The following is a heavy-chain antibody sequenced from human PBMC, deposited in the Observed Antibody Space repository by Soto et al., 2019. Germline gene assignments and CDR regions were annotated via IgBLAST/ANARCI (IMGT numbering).Heavy chain of an antibody. V-gene: IGHV4-31*11. J-gene: IGHJ5*01. Sequence: SETLSLTCAVSGGSISSGGYSWSWIRQPPGKGLEWIGYMHYSGRTYNNPALRSRVVISLDTSKNQFSLKLSSVTAADTAEYFCVRYYYVASGYSNWFDSWGQGTLVTVSS. CDR2: MHYSGRT. CDR1: GGSISSGGYS. D-gene: IGHD3-22*01. CDR3: VRYYYVASGYSNWFDS.